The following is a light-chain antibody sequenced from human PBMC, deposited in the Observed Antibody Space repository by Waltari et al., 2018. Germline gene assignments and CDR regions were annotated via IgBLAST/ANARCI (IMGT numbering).Light chain of an antibody. J-gene: IGKJ4*01. CDR2: GAS. Sequence: EIVLTQSPGTLSLSPGERATLSCRASQSVSNSYLAWYQQKPGQAPRLLIYGASSRATGIPDRFSGSGSGTDFTLTISRLEPEDFAVYYCQQYGSSPSLTLGGGTKVEIK. CDR1: QSVSNSY. V-gene: IGKV3-20*01. CDR3: QQYGSSPSLT.